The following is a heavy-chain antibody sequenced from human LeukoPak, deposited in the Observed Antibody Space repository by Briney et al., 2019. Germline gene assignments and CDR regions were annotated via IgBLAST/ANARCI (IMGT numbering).Heavy chain of an antibody. V-gene: IGHV3-21*01. CDR3: ARDLSYSRGDAFDL. Sequence: GGSLRLSCAASGFIFSRYSMDWVRQTPGRGLEWVASISSSSNYMYYTDSVKGRFTISRDDAKDSLYLQMSSLRADDTAVYYCARDLSYSRGDAFDLWGQGTMVTVSS. CDR1: GFIFSRYS. J-gene: IGHJ3*01. CDR2: ISSSSNYM. D-gene: IGHD3-22*01.